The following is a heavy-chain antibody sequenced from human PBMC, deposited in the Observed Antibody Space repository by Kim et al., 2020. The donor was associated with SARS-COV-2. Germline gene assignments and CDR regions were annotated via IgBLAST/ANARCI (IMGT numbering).Heavy chain of an antibody. CDR2: IYYSGST. D-gene: IGHD4-17*01. V-gene: IGHV4-39*07. CDR3: ARCDYGDYYNWFDP. CDR1: GGSISSSSYY. Sequence: SETLSLTCTVSGGSISSSSYYWGWIRQPPGKGLEWIGSIYYSGSTYYNPSLKSRVTISVDTSKNQFSLKLSSVTAADTAVYHCARCDYGDYYNWFDPWGQGTLVTVSS. J-gene: IGHJ5*02.